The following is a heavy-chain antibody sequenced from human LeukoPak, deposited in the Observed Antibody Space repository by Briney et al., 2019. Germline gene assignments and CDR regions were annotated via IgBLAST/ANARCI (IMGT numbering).Heavy chain of an antibody. D-gene: IGHD3-22*01. CDR3: ARGGYYDSSGYYYVRGYFDY. CDR2: ISYDGSNK. Sequence: GGSLRLSCAASGFTFSSYAMHWVRQAPGKGLEWVAVISYDGSNKYYADSVKGRFTISRDNSKNTLYLQMNSLRAEDTAVYYCARGGYYDSSGYYYVRGYFDYWGQGTLVTVSS. V-gene: IGHV3-30*04. CDR1: GFTFSSYA. J-gene: IGHJ4*02.